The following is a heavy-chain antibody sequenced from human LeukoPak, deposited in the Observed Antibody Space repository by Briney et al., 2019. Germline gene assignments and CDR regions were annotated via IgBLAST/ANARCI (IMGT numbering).Heavy chain of an antibody. J-gene: IGHJ4*02. Sequence: GGSLRLSCAASGFTFSSYAMTWVRQAPGKGLEWVSAISGSGGSTYYADSVKGRFTISRDNAKNSLYLQMNSLRAEDTAVYYCARETDKYSSGWFEGDYWGQGTLVTVSS. CDR3: ARETDKYSSGWFEGDY. V-gene: IGHV3-23*01. CDR2: ISGSGGST. CDR1: GFTFSSYA. D-gene: IGHD6-19*01.